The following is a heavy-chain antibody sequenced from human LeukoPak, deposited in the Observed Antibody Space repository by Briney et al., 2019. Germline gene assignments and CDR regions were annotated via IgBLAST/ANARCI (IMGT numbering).Heavy chain of an antibody. CDR2: IYYSGST. J-gene: IGHJ3*02. CDR3: ARDSWFGELLSVDDAFDI. D-gene: IGHD3-10*01. V-gene: IGHV4-31*02. Sequence: WLRYIYYSGSTCYNPALKSRVTISVDTSKNQFTLKVRSVTAADTAVYYCARDSWFGELLSVDDAFDIWGQGTMVTVSS.